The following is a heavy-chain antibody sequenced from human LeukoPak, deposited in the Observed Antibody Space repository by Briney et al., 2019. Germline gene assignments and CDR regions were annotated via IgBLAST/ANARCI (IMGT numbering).Heavy chain of an antibody. V-gene: IGHV4-34*01. CDR2: INHSGST. CDR3: ARSFRAKIAVAGSDAFDI. CDR1: GGSFSGYY. J-gene: IGHJ3*02. D-gene: IGHD6-19*01. Sequence: SETLSLTCAVYGGSFSGYYWSWIRQPPGKGLEWIGEINHSGSTNYNPSLKSRVTISVDTSKNQFSLKLSSVTAADTAVYYCARSFRAKIAVAGSDAFDIWGQGTMVTVSS.